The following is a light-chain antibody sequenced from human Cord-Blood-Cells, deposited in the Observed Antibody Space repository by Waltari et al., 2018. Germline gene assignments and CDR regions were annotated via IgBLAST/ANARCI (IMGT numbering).Light chain of an antibody. V-gene: IGLV2-8*01. Sequence: QSALTQPPSASGSPGPSVTISCTGTSSDVGGYNYVSWYQQHPGKAPKLMIYEVSKRPSGVHDRFSGSKSGNTASLTVSGLQAEDEADYYCSSYAGSNNYVFGTGTKVTVL. CDR3: SSYAGSNNYV. CDR2: EVS. CDR1: SSDVGGYNY. J-gene: IGLJ1*01.